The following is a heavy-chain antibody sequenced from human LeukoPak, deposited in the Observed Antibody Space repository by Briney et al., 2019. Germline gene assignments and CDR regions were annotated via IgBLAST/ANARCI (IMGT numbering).Heavy chain of an antibody. V-gene: IGHV1-69*01. D-gene: IGHD4-17*01. CDR2: IIPIFGTA. Sequence: ASVKVSCKASGGTFSSYAISWVRQAPGQGLXXXGGIIPIFGTANYAXXFQGRVTITADESTSTAYMELSSLRSEDTAVYYCARDVHGDYEGGDYWGQGTLVTVSS. J-gene: IGHJ4*02. CDR3: ARDVHGDYEGGDY. CDR1: GGTFSSYA.